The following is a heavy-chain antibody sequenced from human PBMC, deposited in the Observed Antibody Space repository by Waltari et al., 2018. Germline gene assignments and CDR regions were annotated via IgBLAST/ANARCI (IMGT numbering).Heavy chain of an antibody. Sequence: QVQLVQSGAEVKKPGASVKVSCKASGYTFTSYDINWVRQATGQGLGWMGWMNPNSGNTGYAQKFQGRVTMTRNTSISTAYMELSSLRSEDTAVYYCARGGTYYDFWSGYPSDAFDIWGQGTMVTVSS. CDR2: MNPNSGNT. D-gene: IGHD3-3*01. CDR1: GYTFTSYD. V-gene: IGHV1-8*01. J-gene: IGHJ3*02. CDR3: ARGGTYYDFWSGYPSDAFDI.